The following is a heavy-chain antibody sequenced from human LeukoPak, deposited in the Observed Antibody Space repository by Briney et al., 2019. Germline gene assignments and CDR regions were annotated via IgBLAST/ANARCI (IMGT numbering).Heavy chain of an antibody. CDR2: IGGRGDDK. Sequence: GGSLRLSCAASGFTFSDYYMSWIRQSPEKGLEWLSYIGGRGDDKNYADSVKGRFTISRDNAENSLYLQMNSLRIEDTAIYYCATDIRAVGDSRYFDYWGQGALVTVSS. V-gene: IGHV3-11*01. J-gene: IGHJ4*02. CDR3: ATDIRAVGDSRYFDY. D-gene: IGHD1-26*01. CDR1: GFTFSDYY.